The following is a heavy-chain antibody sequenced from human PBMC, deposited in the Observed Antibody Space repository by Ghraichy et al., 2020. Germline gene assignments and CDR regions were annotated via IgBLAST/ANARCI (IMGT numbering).Heavy chain of an antibody. CDR1: GFTFTSYP. J-gene: IGHJ4*02. CDR2: ISYDGSIK. CDR3: ARKAGIAAAGRWVDY. Sequence: GGSLRLSCAASGFTFTSYPMHWVRQAPGRGLEWVAVISYDGSIKYYADSVKGRFTISRDNSKNTLYLQMNSLRAEDTAVYYCARKAGIAAAGRWVDYWGQGSLVTVFS. V-gene: IGHV3-30-3*01. D-gene: IGHD6-13*01.